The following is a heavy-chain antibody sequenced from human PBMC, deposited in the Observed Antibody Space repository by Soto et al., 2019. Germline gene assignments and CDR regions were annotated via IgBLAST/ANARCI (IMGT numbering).Heavy chain of an antibody. CDR2: ISYDGSNK. CDR3: ARDARRGYSYGHYYYYGMDV. V-gene: IGHV3-30-3*01. CDR1: GFTFSSYA. Sequence: GSLRLSCAASGFTFSSYAMHWVRQAPGKGLEWVAVISYDGSNKYYADSVKGRFTISRDNSKNTLYLQMNSLRAEDTAVYYCARDARRGYSYGHYYYYGMDVWGQGTTVTVSS. D-gene: IGHD5-18*01. J-gene: IGHJ6*02.